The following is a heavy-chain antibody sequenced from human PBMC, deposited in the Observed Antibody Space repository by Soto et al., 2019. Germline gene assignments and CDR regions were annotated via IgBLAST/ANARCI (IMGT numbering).Heavy chain of an antibody. D-gene: IGHD5-12*01. CDR3: GRGRVYRRFVDY. J-gene: IGHJ4*02. CDR1: GGSISSGDYY. Sequence: SETLSLTCTVSGGSISSGDYYWSWIRQPPGKGLEWIGYIYYSGGTYNPSLGGRVAISVDTSKNEFSLKLTSVTGGDTGVYFCGRGRVYRRFVDYWGQGTLVTVSS. CDR2: IYYSGGT. V-gene: IGHV4-30-4*01.